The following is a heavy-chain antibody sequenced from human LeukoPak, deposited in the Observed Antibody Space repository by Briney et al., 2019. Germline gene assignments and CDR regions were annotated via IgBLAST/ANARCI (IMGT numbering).Heavy chain of an antibody. CDR1: GFTVSSNY. V-gene: IGHV3-53*01. CDR3: AKTPAAGTREPYYFDY. J-gene: IGHJ4*02. CDR2: IYSGGST. D-gene: IGHD6-13*01. Sequence: GGSLRLSCAVSGFTVSSNYMSWVRQAPGKELEWVSVIYSGGSTHYADSVKGRFTISRDNSKNTLYLQMNSLRAEDTAVYYCAKTPAAGTREPYYFDYWGQGTLVTVSS.